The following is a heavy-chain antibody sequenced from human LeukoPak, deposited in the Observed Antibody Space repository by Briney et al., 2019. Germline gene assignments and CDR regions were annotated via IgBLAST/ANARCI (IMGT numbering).Heavy chain of an antibody. V-gene: IGHV4-34*01. CDR2: INHSGST. Sequence: ASETLSLTCAVYGGSFSGYYWSWIRQPPGKGLEWIGEINHSGSTNYNPSLKSRVTISVDTSKNQFSLKLSSVTAADTAVYYCAVDSSGAEPTKQHWGQGTLVTVSS. D-gene: IGHD3-22*01. CDR3: AVDSSGAEPTKQH. CDR1: GGSFSGYY. J-gene: IGHJ1*01.